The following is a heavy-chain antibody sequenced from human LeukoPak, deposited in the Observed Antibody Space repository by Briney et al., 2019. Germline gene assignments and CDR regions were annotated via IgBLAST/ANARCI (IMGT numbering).Heavy chain of an antibody. CDR1: GGSISSSSYY. CDR3: AREDIVATGDAFDI. Sequence: SETLSLTCTVSGGSISSSSYYWGWIRQPPGKGLEWIGSIYYSGSTYYNPSLKSRVTISVDTSKNQFSLKLSSVTAADTAVYYCAREDIVATGDAFDIWGQGTMVTVSS. J-gene: IGHJ3*02. V-gene: IGHV4-39*07. CDR2: IYYSGST. D-gene: IGHD5-12*01.